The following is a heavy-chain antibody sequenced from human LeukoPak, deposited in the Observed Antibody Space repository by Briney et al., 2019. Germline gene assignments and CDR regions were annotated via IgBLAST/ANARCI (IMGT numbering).Heavy chain of an antibody. CDR3: AREIRYFDWLFQRHDAFDI. D-gene: IGHD3-9*01. J-gene: IGHJ3*02. CDR2: INHSGST. Sequence: TSETLSLTCAVYGGSFSGYYWSWSRQPPGKGLEWIAEINHSGSTNYNPSLKSRVTISVDTSKNQFSLKLSSVTAADTAVYYCAREIRYFDWLFQRHDAFDIWGQGTMVTVSS. V-gene: IGHV4-34*01. CDR1: GGSFSGYY.